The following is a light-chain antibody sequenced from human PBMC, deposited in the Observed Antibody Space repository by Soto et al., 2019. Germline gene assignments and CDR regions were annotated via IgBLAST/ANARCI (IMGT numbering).Light chain of an antibody. V-gene: IGKV3-11*01. CDR2: DAS. CDR1: QSVRTY. J-gene: IGKJ4*01. Sequence: EIVLTQSPDTLSVCPGERATLSCRASQSVRTYVAWYQQKAGQAPRLLIYDASNRATGIPARFSGSGSGTDFTLTISSLEPEDFAVYFCQQRINWRSTFGGGTKVDI. CDR3: QQRINWRST.